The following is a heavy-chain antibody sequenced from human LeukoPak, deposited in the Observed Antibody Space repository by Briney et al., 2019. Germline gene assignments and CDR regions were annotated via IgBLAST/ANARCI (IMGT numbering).Heavy chain of an antibody. J-gene: IGHJ4*02. CDR2: IWYDGSNK. CDR1: GFTFSSNG. CDR3: ARGLRSTGYYFDY. D-gene: IGHD3-22*01. V-gene: IGHV3-33*01. Sequence: GGSLRLSCAASGFTFSSNGMHWVRQAPGKGLEWVSLIWYDGSNKYYADSVKGRFTISRDNSKNTLYLQMNSLRAEDTAFYYCARGLRSTGYYFDYWGQGTLVAVSS.